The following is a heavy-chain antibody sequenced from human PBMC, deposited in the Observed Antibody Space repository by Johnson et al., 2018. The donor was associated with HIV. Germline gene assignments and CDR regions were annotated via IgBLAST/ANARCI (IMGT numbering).Heavy chain of an antibody. CDR2: INSDGGST. J-gene: IGHJ3*02. Sequence: VQLVESGGGVVRPGGSLRLSCVVSGFTFSSYWMHWVRQAPGKGLVWVSHINSDGGSTNYADSVKGRFTISRDNAKNSLYLQMNILRAEDTAVYYCANDKGSSSWSGLDIWGQGTMVTVSS. CDR1: GFTFSSYW. V-gene: IGHV3-74*02. D-gene: IGHD6-13*01. CDR3: ANDKGSSSWSGLDI.